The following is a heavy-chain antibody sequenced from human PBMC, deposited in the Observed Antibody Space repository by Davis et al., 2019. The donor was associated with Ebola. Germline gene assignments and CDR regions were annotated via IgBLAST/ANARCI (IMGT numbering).Heavy chain of an antibody. Sequence: GESLKISCVASGLTFSSYWMSWVRQAPGRGLEWVANINQDGGEKYYVDSVKGRFTVSRDNAKNSLYLQMNSLRVEDTAVYYCAKRWQVRYFGYWGQGTLVTVSS. V-gene: IGHV3-7*03. CDR1: GLTFSSYW. J-gene: IGHJ4*02. CDR3: AKRWQVRYFGY. CDR2: INQDGGEK. D-gene: IGHD4-23*01.